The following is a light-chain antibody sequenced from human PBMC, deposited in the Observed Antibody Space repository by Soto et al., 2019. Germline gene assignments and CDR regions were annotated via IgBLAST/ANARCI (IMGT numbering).Light chain of an antibody. CDR3: QQFNSYPHT. V-gene: IGKV1-13*02. CDR2: DAS. J-gene: IGKJ2*01. Sequence: AIQLTQSPSSLSASVGDRVTITCRASQGISSALAWYQQKPGKAPKLLIYDASSLESGVPSRFSGSVSGTEFTLTISSLQPEDFATYYCQQFNSYPHTFGQGTKLEIK. CDR1: QGISSA.